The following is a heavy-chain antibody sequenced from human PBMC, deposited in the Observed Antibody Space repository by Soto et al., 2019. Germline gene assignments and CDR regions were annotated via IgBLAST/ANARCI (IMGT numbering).Heavy chain of an antibody. J-gene: IGHJ4*02. V-gene: IGHV3-9*01. CDR2: ISWNSGSI. Sequence: GGSLRLSCAASGFTFDDYAMHWVRQAPGKGLEWVSGISWNSGSIGYADSVKGRFTISRDNAKNSLYLQMNSLRAEDTALYYCAKDGDCSGGSCYLFDYWGQGTLVTVSS. CDR1: GFTFDDYA. D-gene: IGHD2-15*01. CDR3: AKDGDCSGGSCYLFDY.